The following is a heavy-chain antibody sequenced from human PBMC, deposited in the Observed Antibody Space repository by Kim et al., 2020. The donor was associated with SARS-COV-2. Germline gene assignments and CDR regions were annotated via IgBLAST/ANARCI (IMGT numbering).Heavy chain of an antibody. V-gene: IGHV3-30*18. CDR2: ISYDGSNK. J-gene: IGHJ6*02. CDR1: GFTFSSYG. CDR3: AKEWGSESYYAWTHFDYGIDV. D-gene: IGHD3-10*01. Sequence: GGSLRLSCAASGFTFSSYGMHWVRQAPGKGLEWVAVISYDGSNKYYADSVKGRFTISRYNSKNTLYLQMNSLRAEDTAVYYCAKEWGSESYYAWTHFDYGIDVWGQGTTVTVSS.